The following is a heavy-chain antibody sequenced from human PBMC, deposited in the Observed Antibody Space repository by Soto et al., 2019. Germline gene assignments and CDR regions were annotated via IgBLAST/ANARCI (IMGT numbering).Heavy chain of an antibody. CDR3: ARDLYHVPFDP. CDR1: GFTFSSSW. CDR2: INTDGST. Sequence: EVQLVESGGGLVQPGGSLRLSCAASGFTFSSSWMHWVRQTPGKGLVWVSRINTDGSTFYADSVKGRFTISRDNAKNTLYLQLDSLRAEDTAVYYCARDLYHVPFDPWGQGTLVTVSS. V-gene: IGHV3-74*01. J-gene: IGHJ5*02. D-gene: IGHD2-2*01.